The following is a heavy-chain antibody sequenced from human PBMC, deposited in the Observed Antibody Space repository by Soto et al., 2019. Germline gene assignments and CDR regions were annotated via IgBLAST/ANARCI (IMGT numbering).Heavy chain of an antibody. J-gene: IGHJ5*02. D-gene: IGHD2-2*01. Sequence: PSETLSLTCTVSGGSISSGGYYWGWIRQPPGKGLEWIGSIFYSGSTYDNPSLKSRVTVSVDTSKNQFSLKLTSVTAADTAVYYCARHFRRYCSSTSCYDWFDPWGQGTLVTVSS. CDR2: IFYSGST. CDR1: GGSISSGGYY. V-gene: IGHV4-39*01. CDR3: ARHFRRYCSSTSCYDWFDP.